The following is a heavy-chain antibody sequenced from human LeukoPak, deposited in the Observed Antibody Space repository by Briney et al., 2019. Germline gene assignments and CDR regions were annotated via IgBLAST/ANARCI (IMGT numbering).Heavy chain of an antibody. CDR3: ARDNYYDSSGYYDAPYYFDY. Sequence: HPGGSLRLSCAGSGFTFNNYAMSWVRQAPGKGLEWVANIKQDGSEKYYVDSVKGRFTISRDNAKNSLYLQMNSLRAEDTAVYYCARDNYYDSSGYYDAPYYFDYWGQGTLVTVSS. D-gene: IGHD3-22*01. V-gene: IGHV3-7*01. J-gene: IGHJ4*02. CDR2: IKQDGSEK. CDR1: GFTFNNYA.